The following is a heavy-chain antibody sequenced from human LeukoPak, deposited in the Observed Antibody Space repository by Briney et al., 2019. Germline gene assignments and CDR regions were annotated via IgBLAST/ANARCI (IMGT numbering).Heavy chain of an antibody. CDR3: AKGGIHRGYYYYYMDV. V-gene: IGHV3-21*04. J-gene: IGHJ6*03. CDR1: GFTFSSYS. CDR2: ISSSSSYI. Sequence: GGSLRLSCAASGFTFSSYSMNWVRQAPGKGLEWVSSISSSSSYICYADSVKGRFTISRDNAKKSLYLQMNSLRAEDTALYYCAKGGIHRGYYYYYMDVWGKGTTVTISS. D-gene: IGHD6-13*01.